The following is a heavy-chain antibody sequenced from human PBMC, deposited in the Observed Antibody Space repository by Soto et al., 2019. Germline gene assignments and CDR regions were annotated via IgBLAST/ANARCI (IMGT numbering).Heavy chain of an antibody. Sequence: GGSLRLSCAASGFTFSSYGMHWVRQAPGKGLEWVAVISYDGSNKYYADSVKGRFTISRDNSKNTLYLQRNSLRAEDTAVYYCAKGRGSDYYGSSGFDYWGQGTLFTVSS. D-gene: IGHD3-22*01. CDR2: ISYDGSNK. J-gene: IGHJ4*02. CDR3: AKGRGSDYYGSSGFDY. V-gene: IGHV3-30*18. CDR1: GFTFSSYG.